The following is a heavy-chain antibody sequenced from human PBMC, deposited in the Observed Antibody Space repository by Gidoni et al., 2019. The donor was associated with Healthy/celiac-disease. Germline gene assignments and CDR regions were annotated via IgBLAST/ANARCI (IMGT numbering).Heavy chain of an antibody. D-gene: IGHD3-3*01. CDR3: ARDRAYDFWSGYYTDYFDY. V-gene: IGHV6-1*01. CDR2: TYYRSKWYN. Sequence: QVQLQQSGPGLVKPSQTLPLTCAIPGDSVSSHSAAWHWIRQSPSRGLVWLGRTYYRSKWYNDYAVSVKSRITINPDTSKNQFSLQLNSVTPEDTAVYYCARDRAYDFWSGYYTDYFDYWGQGTLVTVSS. J-gene: IGHJ4*02. CDR1: GDSVSSHSAA.